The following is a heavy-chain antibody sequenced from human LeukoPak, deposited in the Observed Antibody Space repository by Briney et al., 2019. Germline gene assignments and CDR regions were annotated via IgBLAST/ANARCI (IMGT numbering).Heavy chain of an antibody. Sequence: GASVKVSCKASSYTFTSYGISWVRQAPGQGLEWMGWISGYNGNTNYAQKLQGRVTMTTDTSTSTAYMELRSLRSDDTAVYYCARGGLRQLPIDAFDIWGQGTMVTVSS. D-gene: IGHD2-2*01. CDR3: ARGGLRQLPIDAFDI. J-gene: IGHJ3*02. CDR1: SYTFTSYG. V-gene: IGHV1-18*01. CDR2: ISGYNGNT.